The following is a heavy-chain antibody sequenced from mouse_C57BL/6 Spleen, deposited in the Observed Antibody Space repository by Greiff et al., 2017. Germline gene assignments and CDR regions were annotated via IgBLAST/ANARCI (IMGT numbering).Heavy chain of an antibody. CDR3: ARVNYYGSSYVGWYFDV. D-gene: IGHD1-1*01. V-gene: IGHV8-8*01. Sequence: QVTLKVSGPGILQPSQTLSLTCSFSGFSLSTFGMGVGWIRQPSGKGLEWLAHIWWDDDKYYNPALKSRLTISKDTSKNQVFLKIAHVDTADTATYYCARVNYYGSSYVGWYFDVWGTGTTVTVSS. CDR1: GFSLSTFGMG. CDR2: IWWDDDK. J-gene: IGHJ1*03.